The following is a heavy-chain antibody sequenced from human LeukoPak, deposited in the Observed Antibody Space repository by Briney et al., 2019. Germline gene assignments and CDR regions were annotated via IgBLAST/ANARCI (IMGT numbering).Heavy chain of an antibody. CDR1: GFTFSSYW. V-gene: IGHV3-7*01. J-gene: IGHJ6*03. CDR2: IKQDGSEK. D-gene: IGHD3-10*01. CDR3: ARDLVLLWLGELSDRYYYYYMDV. Sequence: PGGSLRLSCAASGFTFSSYWMSWVRQAPGKGLEWVANIKQDGSEKYYVDSVKGRFTISRDNAKNSLYLQMNSLRAEDTAVYYCARDLVLLWLGELSDRYYYYYMDVWGKGTTVTVSS.